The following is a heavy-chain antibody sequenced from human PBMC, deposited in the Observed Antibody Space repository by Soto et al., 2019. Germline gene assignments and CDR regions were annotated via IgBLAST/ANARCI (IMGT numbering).Heavy chain of an antibody. V-gene: IGHV3-30-3*01. Sequence: QVQLVESGGGVVQPGRSLRLSCAASGFTFSSYAMHWVRQAPGKGLEWVAVISYDGSNKYYADSVKGRFTISRDNSKNTLYLQMNSLRAEDTAVYYCARDRRIAAAGTPDYWGQGTLVTVSS. CDR2: ISYDGSNK. CDR1: GFTFSSYA. D-gene: IGHD6-13*01. J-gene: IGHJ4*02. CDR3: ARDRRIAAAGTPDY.